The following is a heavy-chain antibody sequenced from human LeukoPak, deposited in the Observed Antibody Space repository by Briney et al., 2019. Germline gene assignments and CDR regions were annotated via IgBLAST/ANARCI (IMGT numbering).Heavy chain of an antibody. D-gene: IGHD3/OR15-3a*01. J-gene: IGHJ4*02. CDR2: MYFSGST. CDR3: ARGRTNFDS. V-gene: IGHV4-31*03. CDR1: GGSISSGGYY. Sequence: SETLSLTCTVSGGSISSGGYYWTWIRQHPGKGLEWIGYMYFSGSTYYNPSLKSRVSISLDTSKNQFSLKLNSVTAADTAVYYCARGRTNFDSWGQGTLVTVSS.